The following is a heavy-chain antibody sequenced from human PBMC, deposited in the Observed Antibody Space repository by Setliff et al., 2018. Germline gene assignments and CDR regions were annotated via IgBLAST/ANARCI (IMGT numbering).Heavy chain of an antibody. V-gene: IGHV3-7*01. J-gene: IGHJ6*02. Sequence: GGSLRLSCAASGFTFSRYWMSWVRQAPGKGLEWVANIKQDGSEKYYVDSVKGRFTISRDNAKNSLYLQMNSLRAEDTAVYYCARDHVYGPQYYYYYYGMDVWGQGTTVTVSS. CDR2: IKQDGSEK. CDR1: GFTFSRYW. D-gene: IGHD3-10*01. CDR3: ARDHVYGPQYYYYYYGMDV.